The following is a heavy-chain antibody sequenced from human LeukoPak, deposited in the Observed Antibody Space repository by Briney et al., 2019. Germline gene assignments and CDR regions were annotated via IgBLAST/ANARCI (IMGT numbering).Heavy chain of an antibody. CDR1: GFTFSSYW. CDR3: ARGGDIVVVPAAMGWSGYYFDY. J-gene: IGHJ4*02. CDR2: INSDGSST. V-gene: IGHV3-74*01. D-gene: IGHD2-2*01. Sequence: GGSLRLSCAASGFTFSSYWMHWVRQAPGKGLVWVSRINSDGSSTSYADSVKGRFTISRDNAKNTLYLQMNSLRAEDTAVCYCARGGDIVVVPAAMGWSGYYFDYWGQGTLVTVSS.